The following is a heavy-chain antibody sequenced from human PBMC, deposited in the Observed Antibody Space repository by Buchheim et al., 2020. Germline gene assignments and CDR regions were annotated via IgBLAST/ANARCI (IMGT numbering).Heavy chain of an antibody. CDR3: ARGSVYYYYGMDV. D-gene: IGHD4-11*01. J-gene: IGHJ6*02. CDR2: ISYDGSNK. Sequence: QVQLVESGGGVVQPGRSLRLSCAASGFTFSSYGMHWVRQAPGKGLEWVAVISYDGSNKYYADSVKGRFTISRDNAKNSLYLQMNSLRAEDTAVYYCARGSVYYYYGMDVWGQGTT. V-gene: IGHV3-30*03. CDR1: GFTFSSYG.